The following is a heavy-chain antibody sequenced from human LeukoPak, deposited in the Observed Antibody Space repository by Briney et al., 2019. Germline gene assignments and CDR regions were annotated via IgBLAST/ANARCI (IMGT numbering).Heavy chain of an antibody. CDR2: FDPEDGVT. CDR1: GYTFTSYY. D-gene: IGHD4-17*01. Sequence: ASVKVSCTASGYTFTSYYMHWVRQAPGQGLEWMGGFDPEDGVTIYAQKFQGRVTMTEDTSTDTAYMELSSLRSEDTAVYYCATAQVTTGNFDYWGQGTLVTVSS. V-gene: IGHV1-24*01. CDR3: ATAQVTTGNFDY. J-gene: IGHJ4*02.